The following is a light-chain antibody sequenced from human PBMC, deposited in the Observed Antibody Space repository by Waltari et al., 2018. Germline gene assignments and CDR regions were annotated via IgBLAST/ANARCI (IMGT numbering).Light chain of an antibody. V-gene: IGKV1-39*01. Sequence: DIQMTPSPSSLSASVGDRVTITCRASENVNNYLNWYQQKPGKAPKLLIYKASTLQSGVPSRFSGSGSGTDYTFTISSLQSEDVATYYCQHGYGTPRTFGQGTKVEIK. CDR3: QHGYGTPRT. CDR1: ENVNNY. CDR2: KAS. J-gene: IGKJ1*01.